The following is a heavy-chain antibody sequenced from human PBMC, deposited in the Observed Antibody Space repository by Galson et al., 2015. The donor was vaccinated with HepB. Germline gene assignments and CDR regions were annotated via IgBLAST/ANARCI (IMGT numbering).Heavy chain of an antibody. J-gene: IGHJ3*01. CDR2: IDWDDDK. CDR3: ARIPEAGTDAFDV. Sequence: PALVKPTQTLTLTCSFSGFSLNINGMCVSWIRQPPGKALEWLARIDWDDDKYYNKSLKTRLTISKDTSKNQVVLKMTNMDPVDTGTYFCARIPEAGTDAFDVWGQGAQVTVSS. V-gene: IGHV2-70*11. CDR1: GFSLNINGMC. D-gene: IGHD6-19*01.